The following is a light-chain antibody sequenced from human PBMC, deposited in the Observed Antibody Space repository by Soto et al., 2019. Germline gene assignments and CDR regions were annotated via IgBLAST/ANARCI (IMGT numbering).Light chain of an antibody. CDR2: EVS. J-gene: IGLJ2*01. CDR1: SSDIGIYNF. Sequence: QSALTQPASVSGSPGQSITIFCTGTSSDIGIYNFVSWYQQHPGKAPKLMIYEVSNRPSGVSNRFSGSKSGNTASLTISGLQAEDEADYHCTSYTGSTTVLFGGGTKLTVL. CDR3: TSYTGSTTVL. V-gene: IGLV2-14*01.